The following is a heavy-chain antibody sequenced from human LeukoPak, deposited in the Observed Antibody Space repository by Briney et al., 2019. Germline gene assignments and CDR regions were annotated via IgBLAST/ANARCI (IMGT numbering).Heavy chain of an antibody. CDR1: GFTFSSYW. V-gene: IGHV3-7*01. D-gene: IGHD5-18*01. CDR3: AKDQRRGYSFGYKASPLDY. J-gene: IGHJ4*02. CDR2: IKQDGSEK. Sequence: GGSLRLSCAASGFTFSSYWMSWVRQAPGKGLEWVANIKQDGSEKYYVDSVEGRFTISRDNAKNSLYLQMNSLRAEDTAVYYCAKDQRRGYSFGYKASPLDYWGQGTLVTVSS.